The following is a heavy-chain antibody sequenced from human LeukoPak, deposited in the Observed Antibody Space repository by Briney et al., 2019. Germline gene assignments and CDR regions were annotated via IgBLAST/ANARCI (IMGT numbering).Heavy chain of an antibody. Sequence: GGSLRLSCAASGFTFSDYYMSWIRQAPGKGLEWVSYISRSGSTIYYADSVKGRFTISRDNAKNSLYLQMNSLRAEDTAVYYCARSGNWNYHYYGMDVWGQGTTVTVSS. CDR3: ARSGNWNYHYYGMDV. CDR1: GFTFSDYY. V-gene: IGHV3-11*04. CDR2: ISRSGSTI. D-gene: IGHD1-1*01. J-gene: IGHJ6*02.